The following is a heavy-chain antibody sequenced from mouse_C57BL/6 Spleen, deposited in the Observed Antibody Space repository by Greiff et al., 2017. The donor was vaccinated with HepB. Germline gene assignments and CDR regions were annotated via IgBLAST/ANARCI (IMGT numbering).Heavy chain of an antibody. CDR1: GFTFSDYG. CDR3: ARPDYYGSSWFDY. CDR2: ISSGSSTI. Sequence: DVQLVESGGGLVKPGGSLKLSCAASGFTFSDYGMHWVRQAPEKGLEWVAYISSGSSTIYYADTVKGRFTISRDNAKNTLFLQMTSLRSEDTAMYYCARPDYYGSSWFDYWGQGTTLTVSS. V-gene: IGHV5-17*01. J-gene: IGHJ2*01. D-gene: IGHD1-1*01.